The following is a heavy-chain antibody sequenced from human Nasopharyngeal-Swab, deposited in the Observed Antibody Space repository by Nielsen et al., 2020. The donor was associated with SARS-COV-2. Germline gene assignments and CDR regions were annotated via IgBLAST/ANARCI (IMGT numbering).Heavy chain of an antibody. J-gene: IGHJ4*02. CDR3: ARDLDYSNSYFDY. V-gene: IGHV1-2*06. CDR2: INPNSGGT. D-gene: IGHD4-11*01. Sequence: ASVKVSCKASGYTFTGYYMHWVRQAPGQGLEWMGRINPNSGGTNYAQKFQGRVTMTRDTSISTAYMELSRLRSDDTAVYYCARDLDYSNSYFDYWGQGTLVTASS. CDR1: GYTFTGYY.